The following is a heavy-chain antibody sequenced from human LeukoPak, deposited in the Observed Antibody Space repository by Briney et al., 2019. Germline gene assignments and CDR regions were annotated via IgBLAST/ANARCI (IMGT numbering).Heavy chain of an antibody. V-gene: IGHV4-59*08. CDR1: GGSISSYY. Sequence: SETLSLTCTVSGGSISSYYWSWIRQPPGKGLEWIGYIYYSGSTNYNPSLKSRVTISVDTSKNQFSLKLSSVTAADTAVYYCVRHVREHAFGTNFYIAVAGRYYYGMDVWGQGTTVTVSS. CDR2: IYYSGST. CDR3: VRHVREHAFGTNFYIAVAGRYYYGMDV. J-gene: IGHJ6*02. D-gene: IGHD6-19*01.